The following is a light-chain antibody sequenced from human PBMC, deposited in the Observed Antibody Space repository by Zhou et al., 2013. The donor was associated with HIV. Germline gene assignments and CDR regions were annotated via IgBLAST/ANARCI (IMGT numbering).Light chain of an antibody. CDR3: QQYNSYWWT. J-gene: IGKJ1*01. CDR1: QSISSW. CDR2: KAS. Sequence: DIQMTQSPSTLSASVGDRVTITCRASQSISSWLAWYQQKPGKAPKLLIYKASSLESGVPSRFSGSGSGTEFTLSISSLQPDDFGTYYCQQYNSYWWTFGQGTRVEIK. V-gene: IGKV1-5*03.